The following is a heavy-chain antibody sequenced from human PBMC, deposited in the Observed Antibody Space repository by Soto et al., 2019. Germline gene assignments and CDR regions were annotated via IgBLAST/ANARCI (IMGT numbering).Heavy chain of an antibody. CDR2: ISSSSSYI. Sequence: PGGSLRLSCAASGFTFSSYSMNWVRQAPGKGLEWVSSISSSSSYIYYADSVKGRFTISRDNAKNSLYLQMNRLRAEDTAVYYCARIAYCGGDCYSYYYYGMDVWGQGTTVTVSS. CDR1: GFTFSSYS. D-gene: IGHD2-21*02. CDR3: ARIAYCGGDCYSYYYYGMDV. V-gene: IGHV3-21*01. J-gene: IGHJ6*02.